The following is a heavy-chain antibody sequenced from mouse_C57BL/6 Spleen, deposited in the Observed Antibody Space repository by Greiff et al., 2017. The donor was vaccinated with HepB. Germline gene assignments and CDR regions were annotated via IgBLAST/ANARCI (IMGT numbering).Heavy chain of an antibody. CDR3: TREAYYSNYPWFAY. Sequence: EVQLVESGEGLVKPGGSLKLSCAASGFTFSSYAMSWVRQTPEKRLEWVAYISSGGDYIYYADTVKGRFTISRDNARNTLYLQMSSLKSEDTAMYYCTREAYYSNYPWFAYWGQGTLVTVSA. D-gene: IGHD2-5*01. CDR1: GFTFSSYA. CDR2: ISSGGDYI. V-gene: IGHV5-9-1*02. J-gene: IGHJ3*01.